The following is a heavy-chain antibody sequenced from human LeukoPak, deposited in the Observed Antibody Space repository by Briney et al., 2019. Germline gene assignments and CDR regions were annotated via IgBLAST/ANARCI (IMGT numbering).Heavy chain of an antibody. Sequence: SETLSLTGAVDSGSTAIGKCWSWVRQPPGKGLEWIGEIHHSGSTNYNPSLKSRVSISVDKSKNQFSLNLSSVTAADTAVYYCSCSGDESGFDYWGQGTLVTVSS. CDR1: SGSTAIGKC. J-gene: IGHJ4*02. V-gene: IGHV4-4*02. D-gene: IGHD5-12*01. CDR2: IHHSGST. CDR3: SCSGDESGFDY.